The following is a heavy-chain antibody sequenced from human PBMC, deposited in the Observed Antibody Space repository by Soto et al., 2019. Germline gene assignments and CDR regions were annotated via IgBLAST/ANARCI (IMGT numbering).Heavy chain of an antibody. J-gene: IGHJ3*01. D-gene: IGHD6-19*01. V-gene: IGHV3-23*01. CDR3: VREGTGWYSRGSFDF. CDR1: GFTFSNYA. CDR2: ISGSGGSA. Sequence: GGSLRLSCAASGFTFSNYAMNWVRQAPGKGLEGVSVISGSGGSAYYADSVQGRFTISRDNSKNTLYLQMNSLRAEDTAIYYCVREGTGWYSRGSFDFWGRGTMVTVSS.